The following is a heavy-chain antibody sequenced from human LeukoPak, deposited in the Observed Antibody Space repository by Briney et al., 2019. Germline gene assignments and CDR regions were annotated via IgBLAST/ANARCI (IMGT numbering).Heavy chain of an antibody. CDR1: GFTFSSYS. V-gene: IGHV3-21*01. J-gene: IGHJ4*02. Sequence: PGGSLRLSCAASGFTFSSYSMNWVRQAPGKGLEWVSSISSSSSYIYYADSVQGRFTISRHNAKNSLYLQMNSLRAEDTAVYYCARDGFADYYDSSGYPSNFDYCGQGTLVTVSS. CDR3: ARDGFADYYDSSGYPSNFDY. CDR2: ISSSSSYI. D-gene: IGHD3-22*01.